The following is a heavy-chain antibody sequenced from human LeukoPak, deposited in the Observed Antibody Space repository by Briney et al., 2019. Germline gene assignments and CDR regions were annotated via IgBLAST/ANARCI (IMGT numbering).Heavy chain of an antibody. D-gene: IGHD4-17*01. J-gene: IGHJ3*01. CDR1: GFIFSNYA. CDR2: ISSAGA. Sequence: GGSLRLSCVGSGFIFSNYALIWVRQAPGKGLEWVSAISSAGAYYADSVRGRFIMSRDSSKNTLYLQMNSLRDEDTAIYYCARDPNGDYVGAFDFWGQGTMVTVSS. V-gene: IGHV3-23*01. CDR3: ARDPNGDYVGAFDF.